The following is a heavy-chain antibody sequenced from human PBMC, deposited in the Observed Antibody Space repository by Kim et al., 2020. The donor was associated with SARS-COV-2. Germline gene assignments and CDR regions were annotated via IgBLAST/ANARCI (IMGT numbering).Heavy chain of an antibody. D-gene: IGHD3-10*01. CDR2: IIPIFGTA. CDR3: ARGGKYYGSGSYYQFDY. J-gene: IGHJ4*02. Sequence: SVKVSCKASGGTFSSYAISWVRQAPGQGLEWMGGIIPIFGTANYAQKFQGRVTITADESTSTAYMELSSLRSEDTAVYYCARGGKYYGSGSYYQFDYWGQGTLVTVSS. CDR1: GGTFSSYA. V-gene: IGHV1-69*13.